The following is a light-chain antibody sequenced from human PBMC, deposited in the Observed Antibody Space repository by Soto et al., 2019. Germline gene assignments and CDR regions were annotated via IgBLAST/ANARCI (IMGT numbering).Light chain of an antibody. CDR3: QQYDNLPLT. CDR2: DAS. CDR1: QDIRHY. J-gene: IGKJ4*01. V-gene: IGKV1-33*01. Sequence: IQMTRSPSSLSASVGDRGTITCQASQDIRHYLNWYQHKPGEAPKLLIYDASNFETGVPSRFSGGGSGTHFTLTISTLQPEDFSTYSCQQYDNLPLTFGGGTKV.